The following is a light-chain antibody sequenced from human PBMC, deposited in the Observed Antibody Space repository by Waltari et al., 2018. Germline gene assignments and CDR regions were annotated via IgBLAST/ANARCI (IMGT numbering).Light chain of an antibody. CDR3: QHYNNWPRT. CDR1: QNVNRN. J-gene: IGKJ1*01. CDR2: GAS. V-gene: IGKV3-15*01. Sequence: EIVMTQSPDTLSVSPGDRATLSCRASQNVNRNLAWYQKKRGQAPRLLLSGASARAAGIPPRFSGGGSGTEFTLTISSLQSEDFAVYYCQHYNNWPRTFGQGTKVEIK.